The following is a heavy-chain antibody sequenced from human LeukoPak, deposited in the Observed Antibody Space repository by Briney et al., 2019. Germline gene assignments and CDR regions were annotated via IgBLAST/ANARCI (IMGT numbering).Heavy chain of an antibody. Sequence: PGGSLRLSCAASGFTFSSYEMNWVRQAPGKGLEWLSYISSGGYTIYYADSVKGRFTISRDNAKNSLYLQMNSLRAEDTAVYYCARATLLAAAGTGIDGMDVWGQGTTVAVSS. CDR1: GFTFSSYE. CDR3: ARATLLAAAGTGIDGMDV. J-gene: IGHJ6*02. D-gene: IGHD6-13*01. V-gene: IGHV3-48*03. CDR2: ISSGGYTI.